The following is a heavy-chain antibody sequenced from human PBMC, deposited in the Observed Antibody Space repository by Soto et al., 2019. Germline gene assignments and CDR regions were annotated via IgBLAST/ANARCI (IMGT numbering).Heavy chain of an antibody. J-gene: IGHJ4*02. CDR1: GLTFSTYK. D-gene: IGHD4-17*01. CDR2: ISSSGQHT. V-gene: IGHV3-21*03. Sequence: GGSLRVSCSVSGLTFSTYKINWVRQSPGKGLEWVSSISSSGQHTYYADSVKGRFTISRDNGQNSLYLQMDNLRVEDTAVYYCVTDDYGEDNWGQGTPVTVSS. CDR3: VTDDYGEDN.